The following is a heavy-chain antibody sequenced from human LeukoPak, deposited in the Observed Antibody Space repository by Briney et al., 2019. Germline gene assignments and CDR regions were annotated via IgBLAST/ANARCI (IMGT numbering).Heavy chain of an antibody. CDR1: GFTFSSYS. D-gene: IGHD3-16*01. V-gene: IGHV3-9*03. CDR3: AKGGGGRLIYYYYMDV. Sequence: GGSLRLSCAASGFTFSSYSMNWVRQAPGKGLEWVSGISWNSDSIDYANSVKGRFTISRDNAKNSLYLQMNSLRTEDMALYYCAKGGGGRLIYYYYMDVWGKGTTVTVSS. J-gene: IGHJ6*03. CDR2: ISWNSDSI.